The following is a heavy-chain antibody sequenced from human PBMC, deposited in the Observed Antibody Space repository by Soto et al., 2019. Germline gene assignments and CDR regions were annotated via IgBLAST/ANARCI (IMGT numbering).Heavy chain of an antibody. CDR3: ATDGKGPAYTHGPHYFDY. J-gene: IGHJ4*02. Sequence: GGSLRLSCAASGFPFSFYSMNWVRQAPGKGLEWISYITSTSSAINYADSVRGRFTISRDNAVRSLFLHMNSLRDEDTAVYYCATDGKGPAYTHGPHYFDYWGQVAPVTAS. D-gene: IGHD1-1*01. CDR1: GFPFSFYS. V-gene: IGHV3-48*02. CDR2: ITSTSSAI.